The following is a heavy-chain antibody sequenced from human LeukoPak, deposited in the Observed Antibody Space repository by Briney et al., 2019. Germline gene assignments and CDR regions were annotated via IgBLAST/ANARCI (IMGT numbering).Heavy chain of an antibody. CDR1: GYSITSGYF. J-gene: IGHJ4*02. CDR2: IYHSGST. CDR3: ARTLYSSGWCPFDY. Sequence: SETLSLTCTVSGYSITSGYFWGCVRQPPGQGLEWIGNIYHSGSTYYNPSLKSRVTISVDTSKNQFSLKLSSVTAADTAVYYCARTLYSSGWCPFDYWGQGALATVSS. D-gene: IGHD6-19*01. V-gene: IGHV4-38-2*02.